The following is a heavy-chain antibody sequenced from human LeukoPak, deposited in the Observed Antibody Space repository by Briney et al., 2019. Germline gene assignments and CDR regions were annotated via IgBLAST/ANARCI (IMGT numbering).Heavy chain of an antibody. Sequence: GGSLRLSCAASGFTFSSYGMHWVRQAPGKGLEWVAVIWYDGSNKYYADSVKGRFTISRDNSKNTLYLQMNSLRAEDTAVYYCARSGRIVATHYGVDVWGQGTTVTVSS. CDR2: IWYDGSNK. CDR3: ARSGRIVATHYGVDV. J-gene: IGHJ6*02. CDR1: GFTFSSYG. V-gene: IGHV3-33*01. D-gene: IGHD5-12*01.